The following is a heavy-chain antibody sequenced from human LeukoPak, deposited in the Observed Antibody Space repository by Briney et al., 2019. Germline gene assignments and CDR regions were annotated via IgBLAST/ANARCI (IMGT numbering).Heavy chain of an antibody. CDR3: AKELPSRDWITIDY. CDR2: IWYDGSNK. CDR1: GFTFSSYG. V-gene: IGHV3-33*06. J-gene: IGHJ4*02. D-gene: IGHD2-2*01. Sequence: GGSLRLSCAASGFTFSSYGMHWVRQAPGKGLEWVAVIWYDGSNKYYADSVKGRFTISRDNSKNTLYLQMHALRVEDTAIYFCAKELPSRDWITIDYWGQGALVTVSS.